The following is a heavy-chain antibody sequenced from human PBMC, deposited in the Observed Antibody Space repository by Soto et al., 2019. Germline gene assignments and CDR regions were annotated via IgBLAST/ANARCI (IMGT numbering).Heavy chain of an antibody. CDR3: TRARQFCTSTSCYLDP. D-gene: IGHD2-2*01. V-gene: IGHV4-4*02. CDR1: GDSISSTNW. CDR2: IHHSGST. J-gene: IGHJ5*02. Sequence: SETLSLTCAVSGDSISSTNWWNWVRQPPGKGLEWIGEIHHSGSTNYNPSLKSRVTISVDKSKNQVSLKLNSVTAADTAVYYCTRARQFCTSTSCYLDPWGQGTLVNVSS.